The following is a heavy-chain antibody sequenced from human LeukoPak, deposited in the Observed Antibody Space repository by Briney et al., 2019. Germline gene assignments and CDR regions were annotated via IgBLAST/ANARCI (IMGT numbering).Heavy chain of an antibody. CDR2: IYYSGST. D-gene: IGHD4-17*01. Sequence: SETLSLTCTVSGGSISSSSYYWGWIRQPPGKGLEWIGSIYYSGSTYYNPSLKSRVTISLDTSKNQFSLKLSSVTAADTAVYYCARLAYGDKPHALGPNDYWGQGTLVTVSS. CDR1: GGSISSSSYY. CDR3: ARLAYGDKPHALGPNDY. V-gene: IGHV4-39*01. J-gene: IGHJ4*02.